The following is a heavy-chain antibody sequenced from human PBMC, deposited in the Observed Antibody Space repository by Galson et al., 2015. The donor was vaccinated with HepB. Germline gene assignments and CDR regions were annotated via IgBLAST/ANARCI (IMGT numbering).Heavy chain of an antibody. D-gene: IGHD6-19*01. CDR2: MNPNSGNT. CDR3: ARSLMYSSGWYGSL. Sequence: SVKVSCKASGYTFTSYDINWVRQATGQGLEWMGWMNPNSGNTGYAQKFQGRVTMTRNTSISTAYMELSSLRSEDTAVYYCARSLMYSSGWYGSLWGQGTLVTVSS. CDR1: GYTFTSYD. V-gene: IGHV1-8*01. J-gene: IGHJ4*02.